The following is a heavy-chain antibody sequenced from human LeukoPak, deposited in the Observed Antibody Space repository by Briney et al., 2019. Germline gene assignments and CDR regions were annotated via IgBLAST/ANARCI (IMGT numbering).Heavy chain of an antibody. V-gene: IGHV3-15*01. CDR2: IKTRAFGRAT. CDR1: GFTFSDAW. CDR3: TRDLTGRSWFDP. J-gene: IGHJ5*02. Sequence: GGSLRLSCEGSGFTFSDAWMSWIRQAPGKGLEWVGSIKTRAFGRATENAAPVQGRFTISRDDSKKTVYLEMNNLKTEDTALYFCTRDLTGRSWFDPWGQGTRVTVSS. D-gene: IGHD1-26*01.